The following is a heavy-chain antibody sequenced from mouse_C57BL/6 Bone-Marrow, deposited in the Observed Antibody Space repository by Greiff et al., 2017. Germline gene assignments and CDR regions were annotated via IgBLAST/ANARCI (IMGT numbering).Heavy chain of an antibody. CDR1: GFNIKDYY. CDR2: IDPEDGET. V-gene: IGHV14-2*01. D-gene: IGHD2-1*01. Sequence: VQLKESGAELVKPGASVKLSCTASGFNIKDYYMHWVKQRTEQGLEWIGRIDPEDGETKYVPKFQGKATITADTSSNTAYLQLSSLTSEDTAVYYCAPIYYGNYYAMDYWGQGTSVTVSS. J-gene: IGHJ4*01. CDR3: APIYYGNYYAMDY.